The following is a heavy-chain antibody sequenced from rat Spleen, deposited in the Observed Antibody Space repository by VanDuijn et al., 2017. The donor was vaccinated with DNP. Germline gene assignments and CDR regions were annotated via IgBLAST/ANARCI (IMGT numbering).Heavy chain of an antibody. J-gene: IGHJ1*01. CDR3: TRDSGDWYFDF. CDR2: ITSSGGST. V-gene: IGHV5-31*01. D-gene: IGHD1-1*01. CDR1: GFTFNNYW. Sequence: EVQLVESGGGLVQPGGSLKLSCVASGFTFNNYWMTWIRQVPGKGLEWVASITSSGGSTYYPDSVKGRFTISRDNAKNTLYLQMNSLRSEDTGTYYCTRDSGDWYFDFWGPGTMVTVSS.